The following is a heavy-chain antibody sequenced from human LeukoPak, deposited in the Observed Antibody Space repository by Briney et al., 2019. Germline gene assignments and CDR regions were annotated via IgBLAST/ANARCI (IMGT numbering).Heavy chain of an antibody. CDR1: GYTFTSYY. Sequence: GASVKVSCKASGYTFTSYYMHWVRQAPGQGLEWMGIINPSGGGTSYAQKFQGRVTMTRDTSTSTVYMELSSLRSEDTAVYYCARATYCGGDCYFSLCDYWGQGTLVTVSS. V-gene: IGHV1-46*01. J-gene: IGHJ4*02. CDR2: INPSGGGT. D-gene: IGHD2-21*02. CDR3: ARATYCGGDCYFSLCDY.